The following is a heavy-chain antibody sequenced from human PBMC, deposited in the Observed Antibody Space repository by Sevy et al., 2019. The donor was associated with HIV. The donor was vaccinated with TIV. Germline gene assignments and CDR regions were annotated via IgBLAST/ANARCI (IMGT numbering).Heavy chain of an antibody. J-gene: IGHJ4*02. D-gene: IGHD3-10*01. CDR1: GFTFSSYG. Sequence: GGSLRLSCAASGFTFSSYGMHWVRQAPGKGLEWVAVIWYVGSNKYYADSVKGRFTISRDNSKNTLYLQMNSLRAEDTAVYYCAKDYYYGSGSYYDYWGQGTLVTVSS. V-gene: IGHV3-33*06. CDR2: IWYVGSNK. CDR3: AKDYYYGSGSYYDY.